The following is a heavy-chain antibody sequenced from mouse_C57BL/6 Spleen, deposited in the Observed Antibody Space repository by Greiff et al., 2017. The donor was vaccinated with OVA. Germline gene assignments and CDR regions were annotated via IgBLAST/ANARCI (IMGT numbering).Heavy chain of an antibody. J-gene: IGHJ3*01. Sequence: QVHVKQSGAELVRPGASVTLSCKASGYTFTDYEMHWVKHTPVHGLEWIGAIDPATGGTAYNQKFKGKAILTADKSSSTAYMELRSLTSEDSAVYYCTRNYGYDRRAWFAYWGQGTLVTVSA. V-gene: IGHV1-15*01. CDR3: TRNYGYDRRAWFAY. D-gene: IGHD2-2*01. CDR1: GYTFTDYE. CDR2: IDPATGGT.